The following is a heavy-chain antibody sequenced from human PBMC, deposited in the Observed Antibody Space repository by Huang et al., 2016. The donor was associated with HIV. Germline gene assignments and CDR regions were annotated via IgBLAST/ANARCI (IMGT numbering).Heavy chain of an antibody. CDR1: GGSFNSLA. Sequence: VQLVQSGAEVKRPGTSVKISCKASGGSFNSLAFNWVRQAPGQGLQYMGGIVPVFSVTNYAEKFRGRLSISADKSTSTVFMELRGLTSEDTAVFFCAREGQTWYGKPIAAFEIWGQGTSVIVSP. V-gene: IGHV1-69*10. D-gene: IGHD6-13*01. CDR2: IVPVFSVT. CDR3: AREGQTWYGKPIAAFEI. J-gene: IGHJ3*02.